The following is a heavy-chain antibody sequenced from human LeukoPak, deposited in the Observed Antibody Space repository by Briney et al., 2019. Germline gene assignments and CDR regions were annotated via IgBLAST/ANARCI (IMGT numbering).Heavy chain of an antibody. Sequence: GGSLRLSCAVSGFSFTNYWMTWVRQAPGKGLEWVANIKQDGSEKYYVDSVKGRFTISRDNARNSLNLQMDSLRAEDTAVYYCAREVDYYDSSGYFPEVLDYWGQGTLVTVSS. CDR3: AREVDYYDSSGYFPEVLDY. CDR1: GFSFTNYW. D-gene: IGHD3-22*01. CDR2: IKQDGSEK. J-gene: IGHJ4*02. V-gene: IGHV3-7*01.